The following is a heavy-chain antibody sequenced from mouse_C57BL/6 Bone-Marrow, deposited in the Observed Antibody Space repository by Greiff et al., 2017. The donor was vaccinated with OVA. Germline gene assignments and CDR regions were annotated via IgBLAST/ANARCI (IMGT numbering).Heavy chain of an antibody. CDR3: ATYGSSHWYFDV. V-gene: IGHV1-82*01. CDR1: GYAFSSSW. Sequence: QVQLQQSGPELVKPGASVKISCKASGYAFSSSWMNWVKQRPGKGLEWIGRIYPGDGDTNYNGKFKGKATLTADKYSSTSHMQLSSLTSEDSAVYFCATYGSSHWYFDVWGTGTTVTVSS. CDR2: IYPGDGDT. J-gene: IGHJ1*03. D-gene: IGHD1-1*01.